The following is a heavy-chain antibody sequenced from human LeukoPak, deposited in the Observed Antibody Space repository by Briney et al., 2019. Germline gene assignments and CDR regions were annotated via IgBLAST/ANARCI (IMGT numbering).Heavy chain of an antibody. CDR2: IKQDGSKK. V-gene: IGHV3-7*03. CDR1: GFTFSSYW. J-gene: IGHJ3*02. Sequence: GGSLRLSCAASGFTFSSYWMSWVRQAPGKGLEWVANIKQDGSKKYYVDSVKGRFTISRDNAKNSLYLQMNSLRAEDTAVYYCAASLGYCSSTSCWGDAFDIWGQGTMVTVSS. D-gene: IGHD2-2*01. CDR3: AASLGYCSSTSCWGDAFDI.